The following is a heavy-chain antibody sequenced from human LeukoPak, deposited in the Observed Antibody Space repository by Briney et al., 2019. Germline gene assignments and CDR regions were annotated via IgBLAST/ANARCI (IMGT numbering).Heavy chain of an antibody. CDR3: ARDVGTSGWYPFDY. J-gene: IGHJ4*02. V-gene: IGHV6-1*01. CDR1: GDSVSSINGA. CDR2: AYYRSKWYY. D-gene: IGHD6-19*01. Sequence: SQTLSLTCAISGDSVSSINGAWNGVSQSPSRGLEWLGRAYYRSKWYYDYAVSIQGRITINPDTSKNQFSLQLHSVTPEDTAVYYCARDVGTSGWYPFDYWGQGTLVTVSS.